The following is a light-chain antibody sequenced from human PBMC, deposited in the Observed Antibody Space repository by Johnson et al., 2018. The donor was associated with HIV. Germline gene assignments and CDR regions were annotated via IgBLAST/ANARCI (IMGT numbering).Light chain of an antibody. J-gene: IGLJ1*01. Sequence: QSVLTQPPSVSAAPGQKVTISCSGSSSNIGNNYVSWYQQLPGTAPKLLIYENTKRPPGIPNRFSGSKSGPSATLGIPGRPPGDEADYYCGTWDSSLSAGVFGTGTKVTVL. CDR3: GTWDSSLSAGV. CDR1: SSNIGNNY. V-gene: IGLV1-51*02. CDR2: ENT.